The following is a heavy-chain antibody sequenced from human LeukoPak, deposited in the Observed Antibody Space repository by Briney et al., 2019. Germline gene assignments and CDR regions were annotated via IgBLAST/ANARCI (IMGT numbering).Heavy chain of an antibody. Sequence: PSETLSLTCAVYGGSFSGYYWSWIRQPPGKGPEWIGEINHSGSTNYNPSLKSRVTISVDTSKNQFSLKLSSVTAADTAVYYCARGPRYYYDSSGYYSNFQHWGQGTLVTVSS. CDR2: INHSGST. J-gene: IGHJ1*01. CDR1: GGSFSGYY. V-gene: IGHV4-34*01. D-gene: IGHD3-22*01. CDR3: ARGPRYYYDSSGYYSNFQH.